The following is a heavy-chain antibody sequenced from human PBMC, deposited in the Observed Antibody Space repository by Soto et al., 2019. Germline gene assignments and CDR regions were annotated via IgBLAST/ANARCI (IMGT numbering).Heavy chain of an antibody. Sequence: ASVKVSCKASGYTFTTYGISWVRRAPGQGREWMGWISAYNGNTNYAQNLQGRVTMTTDTSTSTAYMELRSLRSDDTAVYYCARFYASGSYPYDYWGQGTLVTVSS. CDR2: ISAYNGNT. CDR1: GYTFTTYG. D-gene: IGHD3-10*01. V-gene: IGHV1-18*01. CDR3: ARFYASGSYPYDY. J-gene: IGHJ4*02.